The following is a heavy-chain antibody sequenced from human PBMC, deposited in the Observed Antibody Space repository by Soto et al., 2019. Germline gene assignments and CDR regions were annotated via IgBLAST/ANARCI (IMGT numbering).Heavy chain of an antibody. V-gene: IGHV1-18*01. D-gene: IGHD3-3*01. CDR1: GYTFTSYG. Sequence: VQLVQSGAEVKKPGASVKVSCKASGYTFTSYGISWVRQAPGQGLEWMGWISAYNGNTNYAQKLQGRVTMTTDTSTSTAYMELRSLRSDDTAVYYCAGDEDYDFWSGYQFAYWGQGTLVTVSS. J-gene: IGHJ4*02. CDR2: ISAYNGNT. CDR3: AGDEDYDFWSGYQFAY.